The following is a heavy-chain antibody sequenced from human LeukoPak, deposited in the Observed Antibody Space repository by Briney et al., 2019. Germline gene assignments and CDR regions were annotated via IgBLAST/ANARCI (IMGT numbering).Heavy chain of an antibody. J-gene: IGHJ4*02. CDR1: GFTFSDYY. D-gene: IGHD3-10*01. CDR3: AGGGGSGTFDY. V-gene: IGHV3-11*06. CDR2: ISSSSSYT. Sequence: PGGSLRLSCAASGFTFSDYYMSWIRQAPGKGLEWVSCISSSSSYTNYADSVKGRFTISRDNAKNSLYLQMDSLRAEDTAVYCCAGGGGSGTFDYWGQGTLVTVSS.